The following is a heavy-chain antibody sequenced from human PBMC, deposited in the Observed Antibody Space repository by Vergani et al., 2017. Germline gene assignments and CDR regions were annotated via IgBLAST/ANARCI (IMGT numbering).Heavy chain of an antibody. J-gene: IGHJ4*02. V-gene: IGHV4-31*03. Sequence: QVQLQESGPGLVKPSQTLSLTCTVSGDSLSSSDHYWSWIRQRSDKGLEWVGHIFRSGTTYYNPSLKSRLIMSVDTSKNQFSLKLTSVTAADTAMYYCARENVVIARIFDFWGQGTLDTVSS. D-gene: IGHD2-21*01. CDR1: GDSLSSSDHY. CDR3: ARENVVIARIFDF. CDR2: IFRSGTT.